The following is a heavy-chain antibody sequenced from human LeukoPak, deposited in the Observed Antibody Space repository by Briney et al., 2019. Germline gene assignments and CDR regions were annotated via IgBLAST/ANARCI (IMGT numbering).Heavy chain of an antibody. CDR1: GGSISSGGYY. D-gene: IGHD3-10*01. CDR2: IYHSGST. Sequence: PSETLSLTCTVSGGSISSGGYYWSWIRQPPGKGLEWIGYIYHSGSTYYNPSLKSRVTVSVDTSENQFSLKMNSVTAADTAVYYCARGQWFRAFWSRGTPVTVSS. CDR3: ARGQWFRAF. J-gene: IGHJ4*02. V-gene: IGHV4-30-2*01.